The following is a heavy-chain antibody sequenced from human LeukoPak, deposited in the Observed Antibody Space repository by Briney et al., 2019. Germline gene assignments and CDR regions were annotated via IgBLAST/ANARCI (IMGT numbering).Heavy chain of an antibody. CDR1: GGSISSYY. V-gene: IGHV4-4*07. Sequence: SETLSLTCTASGGSISSYYWSWIRQPAGKGLEWIGRIYTSGSTNYNPSLKSRVTMSVDTSKNQFSLKLSSVTAADTAVYYCARVRGRAGILSYYDNSRQTGRYYVDNWGQGILVSVSS. CDR3: ARVRGRAGILSYYDNSRQTGRYYVDN. D-gene: IGHD1-26*01. CDR2: IYTSGST. J-gene: IGHJ4*02.